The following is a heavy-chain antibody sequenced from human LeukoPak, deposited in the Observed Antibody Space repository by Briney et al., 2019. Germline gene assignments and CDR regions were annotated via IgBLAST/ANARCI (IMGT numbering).Heavy chain of an antibody. Sequence: GGSLRLSCTVSGFTVSSNSMSWVRQAPGKGLEWVGFIRSKAYGGTTEYAASVKGRFTISRDDSKSIAYLQMNSLKTEDTAVYYCTRADSSGYYYVTSFDYWGQGTLVTVSS. CDR3: TRADSSGYYYVTSFDY. J-gene: IGHJ4*02. CDR1: GFTVSSNS. V-gene: IGHV3-49*04. D-gene: IGHD3-22*01. CDR2: IRSKAYGGTT.